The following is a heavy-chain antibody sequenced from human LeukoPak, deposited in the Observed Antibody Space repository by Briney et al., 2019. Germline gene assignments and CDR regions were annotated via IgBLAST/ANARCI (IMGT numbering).Heavy chain of an antibody. CDR3: ARRIVVAGLFDY. J-gene: IGHJ4*02. CDR2: IYYSGST. V-gene: IGHV4-31*03. CDR1: GGSISSGNYY. D-gene: IGHD6-19*01. Sequence: SQTLSLTCTVSGGSISSGNYYWSWIRQHPGKGLEWIVYIYYSGSTYYNPSLKSRVTISRDTSKNQFSLKLSSVTAADTAVYYCARRIVVAGLFDYWGQGTLVTVSS.